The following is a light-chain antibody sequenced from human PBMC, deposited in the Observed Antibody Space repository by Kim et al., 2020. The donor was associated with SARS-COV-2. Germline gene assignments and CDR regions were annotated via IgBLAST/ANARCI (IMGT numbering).Light chain of an antibody. V-gene: IGKV3-20*01. Sequence: LAPGQRATLSWRASQCHRGSYLAWDQQRPGQSARVLSCGVARRSTCIPDRFSGSGYGTDFNLALRGLEPEDCAVYYCQQYGRSVACGGGNKLEL. CDR1: QCHRGSY. J-gene: IGKJ4*01. CDR3: QQYGRSVA. CDR2: GVA.